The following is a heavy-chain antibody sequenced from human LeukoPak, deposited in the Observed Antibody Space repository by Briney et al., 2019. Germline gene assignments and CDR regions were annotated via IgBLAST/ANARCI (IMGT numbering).Heavy chain of an antibody. CDR1: GGSISSSSYY. CDR3: ARYWGPYDNSGAYFDY. J-gene: IGHJ4*02. Sequence: KASETLSLTCTVSGGSISSSSYYWGWIRQPPGKGLEWIGNIYYSGSTYYNPSLKSRVTISVDTSKNQFSLKLSSVTAADTAMYYCARYWGPYDNSGAYFDYWGQGTLVTVSS. V-gene: IGHV4-39*01. D-gene: IGHD3-22*01. CDR2: IYYSGST.